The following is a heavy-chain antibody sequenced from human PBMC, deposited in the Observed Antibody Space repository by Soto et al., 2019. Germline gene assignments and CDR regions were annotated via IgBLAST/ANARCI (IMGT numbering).Heavy chain of an antibody. Sequence: SETLSHTCTVSGGSISGYYWNWLRQPPGKGLEWIGYIYYSGSTNYNPSLKSRVTISVDTSKNQFSLKLSSVTAADTAVYYCARWAVGSRYFDYWGQGTLVTVSS. CDR3: ARWAVGSRYFDY. CDR1: GGSISGYY. D-gene: IGHD2-2*01. J-gene: IGHJ4*02. CDR2: IYYSGST. V-gene: IGHV4-59*01.